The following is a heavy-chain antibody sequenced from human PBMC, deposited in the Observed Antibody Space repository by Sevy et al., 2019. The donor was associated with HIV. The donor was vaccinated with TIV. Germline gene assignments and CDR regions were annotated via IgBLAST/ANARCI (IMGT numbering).Heavy chain of an antibody. V-gene: IGHV4-38-2*01. Sequence: SETLSLTCAVSGYAISSGYYWGWIRQPPGKGLGWIGSIYHSGSTYYNPSLKSRVTISVDRSKNQFSLKLSSVTAADSAVYYCARKESDYYGSGSYQINWYFDLWGRGTLVTVSS. J-gene: IGHJ2*01. CDR2: IYHSGST. CDR1: GYAISSGYY. D-gene: IGHD3-10*01. CDR3: ARKESDYYGSGSYQINWYFDL.